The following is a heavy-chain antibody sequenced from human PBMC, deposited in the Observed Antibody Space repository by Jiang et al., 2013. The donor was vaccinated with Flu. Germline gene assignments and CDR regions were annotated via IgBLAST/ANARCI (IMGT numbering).Heavy chain of an antibody. CDR3: ARVRATRYWFDP. CDR1: GFTFTSYD. D-gene: IGHD1-26*01. J-gene: IGHJ5*02. Sequence: SGAEVKKPGASVKVSCKASGFTFTSYDINWVRQATGQGLEWMGWMNPNSGNTGYAQKFQGRVTMTRNTSISTAYMELSSLRSEDTAVYYCARVRATRYWFDPWGQGTLVTVSS. CDR2: MNPNSGNT. V-gene: IGHV1-8*01.